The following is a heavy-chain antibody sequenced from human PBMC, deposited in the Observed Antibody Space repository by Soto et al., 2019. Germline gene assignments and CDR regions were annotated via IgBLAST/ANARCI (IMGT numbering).Heavy chain of an antibody. CDR3: ARGKQQLVRVYYFDY. J-gene: IGHJ4*02. Sequence: SETLSLTCAVYGGSFSGYYWSWIRQPPGKGLEWIGEINHSGSTNYNPSLKSRVTISVDTSKNQFSLKLSSVTAADTAVYYCARGKQQLVRVYYFDYWGQGTLVTVSS. CDR2: INHSGST. V-gene: IGHV4-34*01. D-gene: IGHD6-13*01. CDR1: GGSFSGYY.